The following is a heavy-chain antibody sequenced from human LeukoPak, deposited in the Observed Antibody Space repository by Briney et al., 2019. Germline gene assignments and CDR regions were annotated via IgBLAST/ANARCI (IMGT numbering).Heavy chain of an antibody. V-gene: IGHV3-20*04. CDR3: ARDHYDFWSRYYWFDY. CDR2: ITWNGGGT. J-gene: IGHJ4*02. D-gene: IGHD3-3*01. CDR1: GFTFDDYG. Sequence: GGSLRLPCAASGFTFDDYGMSWVRQAPGKGLEWVSGITWNGGGTGYADSVKGRFTISRDNAKNSLYLQMNSLRAEDTAVYYCARDHYDFWSRYYWFDYWGQGTLVTVSS.